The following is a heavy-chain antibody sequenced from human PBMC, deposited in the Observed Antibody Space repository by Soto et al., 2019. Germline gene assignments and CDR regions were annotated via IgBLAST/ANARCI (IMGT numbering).Heavy chain of an antibody. J-gene: IGHJ4*02. CDR2: INHSGST. CDR3: ARVFGGYCSGGSCYDY. D-gene: IGHD2-15*01. Sequence: QVQLQQWGAGLLKPSETLSLTCAVYGGSFRGYYWSWIRQPPGKGLEWIGEINHSGSTNYNPSLKSRVTISVDTSTNQFSLKLSSVTAADTAVYYCARVFGGYCSGGSCYDYWGQGTLVTVSS. CDR1: GGSFRGYY. V-gene: IGHV4-34*01.